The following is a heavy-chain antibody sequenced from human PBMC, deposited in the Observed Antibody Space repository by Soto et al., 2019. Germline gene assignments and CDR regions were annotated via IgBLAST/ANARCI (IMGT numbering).Heavy chain of an antibody. CDR1: GVSFSGYY. CDR2: INHSGST. CDR3: ARHFAYGGYVPAYYYGMDV. V-gene: IGHV4-34*01. D-gene: IGHD1-26*01. Sequence: SETLSLTCAVYGVSFSGYYWSWIRQPPGKGLEWIGEINHSGSTNYNPSLKSRVTISVDTSKNQFSLKLSSVTAAYTAIYYCARHFAYGGYVPAYYYGMDVWGQGTTVTVSS. J-gene: IGHJ6*02.